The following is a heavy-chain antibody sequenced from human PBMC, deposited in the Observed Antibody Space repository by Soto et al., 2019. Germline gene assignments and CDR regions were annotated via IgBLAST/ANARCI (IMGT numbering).Heavy chain of an antibody. Sequence: QVQLVQSGAEVQKPGASVKVSCKAFGYIFNNYGISWVRQAPGQGLEWMGWIYSKEGKINFAQKFQGRVTLTADTSTSTAYIELRSLRFDDSAVYFCARDIAYDIDYWGQGTLVTVSS. CDR2: IYSKEGKI. V-gene: IGHV1-18*01. J-gene: IGHJ4*02. D-gene: IGHD5-12*01. CDR3: ARDIAYDIDY. CDR1: GYIFNNYG.